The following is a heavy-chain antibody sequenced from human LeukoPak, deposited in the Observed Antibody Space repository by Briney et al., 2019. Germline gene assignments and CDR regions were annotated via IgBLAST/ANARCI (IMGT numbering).Heavy chain of an antibody. J-gene: IGHJ4*02. V-gene: IGHV3-30*02. CDR3: ARVGRGYSFNVYYFDY. D-gene: IGHD5-18*01. Sequence: PGGSLRLSCVASGFIFSNDDMHWVRQAPGKGLEWVAFIRNDENKKYYTRSVKGRFTISRDNSRNTLYLQMNSLRAEDTAVYYCARVGRGYSFNVYYFDYWGQGTLVTVSS. CDR1: GFIFSNDD. CDR2: IRNDENKK.